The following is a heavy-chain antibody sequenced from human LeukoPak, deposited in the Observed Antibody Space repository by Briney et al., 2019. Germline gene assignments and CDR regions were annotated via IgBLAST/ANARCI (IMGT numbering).Heavy chain of an antibody. D-gene: IGHD3-22*01. CDR3: ARSYRDYYDSRGGAFDY. V-gene: IGHV4-59*01. J-gene: IGHJ4*02. Sequence: SETLSLTCTVSGGSISSYYWSWIRQPPGKGLEWIGYIYYSGSTNYNPSLKSRVTISVDTSKNQFSLKLSSVTAADTAVYYCARSYRDYYDSRGGAFDYWGQGTLVTVSS. CDR2: IYYSGST. CDR1: GGSISSYY.